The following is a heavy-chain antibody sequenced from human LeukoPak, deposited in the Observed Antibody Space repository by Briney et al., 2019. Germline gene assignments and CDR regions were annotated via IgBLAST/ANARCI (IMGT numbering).Heavy chain of an antibody. V-gene: IGHV4-59*01. CDR3: ARDSTRTAPGAFDI. CDR1: GGSISSYY. CDR2: IYYSGST. Sequence: SETLSLTCAVYGGSISSYYWSWIRQPLGRGLEWIGYIYYSGSTNYNTSLKSRVTISVDTSKNQFSLKLSSVTAADTAVYYCARDSTRTAPGAFDIWGQGTMVIVSS. D-gene: IGHD5-18*01. J-gene: IGHJ3*02.